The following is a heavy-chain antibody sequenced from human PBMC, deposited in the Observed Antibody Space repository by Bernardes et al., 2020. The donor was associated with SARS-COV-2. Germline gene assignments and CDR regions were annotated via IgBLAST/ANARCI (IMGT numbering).Heavy chain of an antibody. CDR3: VYSTGWSGSSYYALDV. Sequence: GGSLRLSCAVSGFTFSDYSMHWVRQAPGKGLEWVAAISYGGNNQYYADSAKGRFTISRDNSMNTVFLQISGLSPEDTAIYYCVYSTGWSGSSYYALDVWGQGTTVTVSS. CDR1: GFTFSDYS. V-gene: IGHV3-30*03. J-gene: IGHJ6*02. D-gene: IGHD4-4*01. CDR2: ISYGGNNQ.